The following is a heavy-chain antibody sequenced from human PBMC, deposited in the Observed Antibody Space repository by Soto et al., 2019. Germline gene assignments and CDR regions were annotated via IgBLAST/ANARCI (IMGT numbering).Heavy chain of an antibody. D-gene: IGHD2-21*02. CDR1: GGSISSGGYY. V-gene: IGHV4-31*03. CDR2: IYYSGST. Sequence: SSETLSLTCTVSGGSISSGGYYWSWIRQHPGKGLEWIGYIYYSGSTYYNPSLKSRVTISVDTSKNQFSLKLSSVTAADTAVYYCAREGGDHYYYYYMDVWGKGTTVTVSS. CDR3: AREGGDHYYYYYMDV. J-gene: IGHJ6*03.